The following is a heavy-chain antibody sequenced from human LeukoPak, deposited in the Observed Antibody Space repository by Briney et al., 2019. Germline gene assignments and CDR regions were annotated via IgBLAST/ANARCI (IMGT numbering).Heavy chain of an antibody. D-gene: IGHD3-22*01. Sequence: GGSLRLSCAASGFTVSSNYMSWVRQAPGKGLEWVSVIYSGGSTYYADSVKGRFTISRDNSKNTLYLQMNSLRAEDTAVYYCAKDGQGYYDSSGDYWGQGTLVTVSS. CDR3: AKDGQGYYDSSGDY. CDR1: GFTVSSNY. V-gene: IGHV3-53*01. J-gene: IGHJ4*02. CDR2: IYSGGST.